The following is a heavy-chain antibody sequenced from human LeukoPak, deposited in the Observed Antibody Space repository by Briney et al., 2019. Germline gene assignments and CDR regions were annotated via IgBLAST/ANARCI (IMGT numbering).Heavy chain of an antibody. Sequence: GGSLRLSCAVSGFSVGNSGMSWVRQAPAKGLEWISAISVDGETTYYADSVKGRFIISRDNSKNTLLLQLSSLRGEATAVYYCAQGYSSGWCPNWGQGSLVSVSS. D-gene: IGHD6-19*01. V-gene: IGHV3-23*01. CDR3: AQGYSSGWCPN. J-gene: IGHJ4*02. CDR2: ISVDGETT. CDR1: GFSVGNSG.